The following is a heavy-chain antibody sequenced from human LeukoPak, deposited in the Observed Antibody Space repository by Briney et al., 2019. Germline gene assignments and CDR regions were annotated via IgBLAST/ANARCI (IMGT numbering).Heavy chain of an antibody. Sequence: GGPLRLSCAASGFTFSSYAMSWVRQAPGKGLEWVGRIKSKTEGGTVEYAAPVKGRFTVLRDDSRNILYLQMNSLKPEDTAAYYCTTYMVRGTSFYGMDVWGQGTTVTVSS. J-gene: IGHJ6*02. CDR2: IKSKTEGGTV. CDR3: TTYMVRGTSFYGMDV. CDR1: GFTFSSYA. D-gene: IGHD3-10*01. V-gene: IGHV3-15*01.